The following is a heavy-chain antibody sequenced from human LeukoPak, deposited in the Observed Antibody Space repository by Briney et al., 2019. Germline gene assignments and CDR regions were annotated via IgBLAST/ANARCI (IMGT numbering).Heavy chain of an antibody. V-gene: IGHV3-9*01. Sequence: GRSLRLSCAASGFTFDVYAMHWVRQAPGKGLEWVSSISWNSGSIGYADSVKGRFTISRDNAKNSLYLQMNSLRAEDTALYYCAKSETITIFGVVIRGPHYYYGMDVWGQGTTVTVSS. CDR2: ISWNSGSI. J-gene: IGHJ6*02. CDR1: GFTFDVYA. CDR3: AKSETITIFGVVIRGPHYYYGMDV. D-gene: IGHD3-3*01.